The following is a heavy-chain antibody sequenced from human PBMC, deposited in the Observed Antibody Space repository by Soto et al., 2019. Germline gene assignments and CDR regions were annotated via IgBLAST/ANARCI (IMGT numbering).Heavy chain of an antibody. CDR1: GFILNKYA. Sequence: VQLLESGGDLVQPGGSLRLSCVASGFILNKYAMSWVRQAPGKGLEWVSTIGGTDGDSDGVPWYEDSVKGRFTISRDSSAYTLFLHMDNLRAEDSALYYCVKRGRNWGAFDFWGQGTTVVVSS. D-gene: IGHD7-27*01. J-gene: IGHJ3*01. V-gene: IGHV3-23*01. CDR2: IGGTDGDSDGVP. CDR3: VKRGRNWGAFDF.